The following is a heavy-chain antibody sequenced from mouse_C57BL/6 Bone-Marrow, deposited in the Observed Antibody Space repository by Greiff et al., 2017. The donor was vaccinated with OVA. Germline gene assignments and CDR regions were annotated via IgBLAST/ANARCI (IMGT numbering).Heavy chain of an antibody. J-gene: IGHJ2*01. CDR2: IYPRSGNT. D-gene: IGHD1-1*01. CDR3: ASMTTVVDDY. Sequence: QVQLQQSGAELARPGASVKLSCKASGYTFTSYGIRWVKQRPGQGLEWIGEIYPRSGNTYYNEKFKGKATLTADKSSSTAYMELRSLTSEDAAVYYCASMTTVVDDYWGQGTALTVSA. CDR1: GYTFTSYG. V-gene: IGHV1-81*01.